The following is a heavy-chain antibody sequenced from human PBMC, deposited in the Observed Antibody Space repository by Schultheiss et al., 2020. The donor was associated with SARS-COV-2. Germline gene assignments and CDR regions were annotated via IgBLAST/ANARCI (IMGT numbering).Heavy chain of an antibody. D-gene: IGHD6-13*01. J-gene: IGHJ4*02. Sequence: SETLSLTCAVSGYSISSGYYWGWIRQPPGKGLEWIGSIYHSGSTYYNPSLKSRVTISVDTSKNQFSLKLSSVTAADTAVYYCARDSSSWPYYFDYWGQGTLVTVSS. CDR2: IYHSGST. V-gene: IGHV4-38-2*01. CDR1: GYSISSGYY. CDR3: ARDSSSWPYYFDY.